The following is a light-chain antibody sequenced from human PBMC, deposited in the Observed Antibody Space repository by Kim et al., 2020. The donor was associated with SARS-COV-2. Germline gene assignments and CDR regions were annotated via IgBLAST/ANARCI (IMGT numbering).Light chain of an antibody. V-gene: IGKV3-20*01. Sequence: PGERATLSCRASQSVSSSYLAWYQQKPGQAPRLLIYGASSRATGIPDRFSGSGSGTDFTLTISRLEPEDFAVYYCQQYGSSPPRLTFGGGTKVDIK. CDR3: QQYGSSPPRLT. CDR1: QSVSSSY. CDR2: GAS. J-gene: IGKJ4*01.